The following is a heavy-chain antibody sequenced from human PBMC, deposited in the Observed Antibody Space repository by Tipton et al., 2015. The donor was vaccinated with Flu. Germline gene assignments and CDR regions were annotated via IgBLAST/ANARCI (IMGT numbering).Heavy chain of an antibody. D-gene: IGHD1-20*01. CDR3: AKHNWNAFDY. CDR2: ISGTGSST. J-gene: IGHJ4*02. Sequence: SLRLSCEASEFTFRNYAMSWVRQASGKGLEWVSAISGTGSSTHYADSVKGRFTISRDNSKNTLYLQMNSLRAEDTAIYYCAKHNWNAFDYWGQGTLVTVSS. V-gene: IGHV3-23*01. CDR1: EFTFRNYA.